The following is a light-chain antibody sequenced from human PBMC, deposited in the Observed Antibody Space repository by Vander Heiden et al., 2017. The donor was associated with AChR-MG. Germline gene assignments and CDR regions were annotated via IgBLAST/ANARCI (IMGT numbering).Light chain of an antibody. CDR3: QQASSFPLS. CDR2: SAS. J-gene: IGKJ4*01. CDR1: QGVSRW. Sequence: DIQMTQSPSYVSASVGERVTITCRASQGVSRWLAWYQQKPGKAPHLLIYSASILQSGVPSRFSGSGSGTDFTLIISSLQPEDSAVYYCQQASSFPLSFGGGTKVEIK. V-gene: IGKV1D-12*01.